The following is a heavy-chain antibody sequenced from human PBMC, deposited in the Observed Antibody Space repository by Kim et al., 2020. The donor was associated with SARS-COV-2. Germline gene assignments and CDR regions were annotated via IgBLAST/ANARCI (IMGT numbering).Heavy chain of an antibody. J-gene: IGHJ4*02. D-gene: IGHD2-15*01. V-gene: IGHV3-23*01. Sequence: GGSLRLSCAASGFTFSSYAMSWVRQAPGKGLEWVSAISGSGGSTYYADSVKGRFTISRDNSKNTLYLQMNSLRAEDTAVYYCAKDSLETGKCSGGSCYSDYWGQGTLVTVSS. CDR1: GFTFSSYA. CDR2: ISGSGGST. CDR3: AKDSLETGKCSGGSCYSDY.